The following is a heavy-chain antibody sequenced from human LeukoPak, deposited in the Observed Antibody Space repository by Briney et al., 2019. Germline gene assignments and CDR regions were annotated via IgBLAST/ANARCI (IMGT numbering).Heavy chain of an antibody. CDR2: XYYSGST. CDR1: GGSINSGGYY. CDR3: SRHLNNCGDDCYIFDY. V-gene: IGHV4-31*03. J-gene: IGHJ4*02. Sequence: PSETLSLTCTVSGGSINSGGYYWSWIRQHPGKGLEWXXXXYYSGSTYYNSSLKSRVSISLDTSKNQFSLKLSSVTAADTAVYYCSRHLNNCGDDCYIFDYWGQGTLVTVSS. D-gene: IGHD2-21*01.